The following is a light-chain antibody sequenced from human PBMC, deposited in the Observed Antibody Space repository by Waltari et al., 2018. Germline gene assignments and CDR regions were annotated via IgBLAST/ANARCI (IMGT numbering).Light chain of an antibody. CDR3: LVYMGSGIWV. CDR1: SGPISSTSY. Sequence: QTVVTQEPSLSVSPGGTGTPSCALSSGPISSTSYASWFQQAPGQAPRTLWEEANGRSSGVPHRFSGTIRGNKAGLTNTGAQADDESDYYCLVYMGSGIWVFGGGTELTVI. J-gene: IGLJ3*02. CDR2: EAN. V-gene: IGLV8-61*01.